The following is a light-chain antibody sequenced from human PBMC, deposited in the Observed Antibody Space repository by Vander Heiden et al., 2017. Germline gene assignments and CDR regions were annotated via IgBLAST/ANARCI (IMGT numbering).Light chain of an antibody. CDR2: GAS. CDR1: QTVSSD. V-gene: IGKV3-15*01. CDR3: QQYYNWPHG. Sequence: IVMTQSPATLSVFPGGRATLSCRASQTVSSDLAWYQQKPGQAPRLLSYGASARATGIPVRLSGGGSGTEFTLTISSLQSEDFAVYYCQQYYNWPHGFGQGTKLEIK. J-gene: IGKJ2*01.